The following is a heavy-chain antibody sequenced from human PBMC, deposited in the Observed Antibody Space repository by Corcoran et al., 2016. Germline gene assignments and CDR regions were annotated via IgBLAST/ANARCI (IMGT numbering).Heavy chain of an antibody. CDR1: GFTFSSYW. CDR3: ARVEVGGGGGYGMDV. CDR2: INSDGSST. V-gene: IGHV3-74*01. J-gene: IGHJ6*02. D-gene: IGHD1-26*01. Sequence: EVQLVESGGGLVQPGGSLRLSCAASGFTFSSYWMHWVRQAPGKGLVWVSRINSDGSSTSYADSVKGRFTISRDHAKNTLYLQMNSLRAEDTAVYYCARVEVGGGGGYGMDVWDQGTTVTVSS.